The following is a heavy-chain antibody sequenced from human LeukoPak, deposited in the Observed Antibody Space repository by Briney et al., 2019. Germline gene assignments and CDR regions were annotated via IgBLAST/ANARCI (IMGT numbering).Heavy chain of an antibody. CDR3: ATSGNYYLKY. J-gene: IGHJ4*02. CDR1: GFTFSTYN. Sequence: GGSLRLSCAASGFTFSTYNMNWVRQAPGKGLEWVSHITTSSTNIYYADSVKGRFTISRDNAKNALSLQMNSLRDEDTAVYYCATSGNYYLKYWGQGTLVTVSS. V-gene: IGHV3-48*02. D-gene: IGHD1-26*01. CDR2: ITTSSTNI.